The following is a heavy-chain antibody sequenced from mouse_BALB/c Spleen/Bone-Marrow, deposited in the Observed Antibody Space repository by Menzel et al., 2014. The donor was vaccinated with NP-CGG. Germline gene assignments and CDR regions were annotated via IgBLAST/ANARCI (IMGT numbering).Heavy chain of an antibody. Sequence: EVQLQQSGAELVKPGASVKLSCTASGFNIKDIYMHWVKQRPEQGLEWIGRIDPANGNTKYDPKFQGKATITADTSSNTAYLQLSSLTSEDTAAYYCARSYGSSPFDYWGQGTTLTVSS. J-gene: IGHJ2*01. CDR3: ARSYGSSPFDY. CDR1: GFNIKDIY. CDR2: IDPANGNT. V-gene: IGHV14-3*02. D-gene: IGHD1-1*01.